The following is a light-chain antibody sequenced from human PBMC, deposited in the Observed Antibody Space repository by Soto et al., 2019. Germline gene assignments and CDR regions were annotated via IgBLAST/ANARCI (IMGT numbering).Light chain of an antibody. Sequence: QSALTQPASVSGSPGQSITISCIGTSSDVGGYNYVSWYQQNPGTAPKVMIYEVSNRPSGVSNRFSGSKSGNTASLTISGLQAEDEADYYCSSYTTSGTPVFGGGTKLTVL. J-gene: IGLJ3*02. V-gene: IGLV2-14*01. CDR2: EVS. CDR3: SSYTTSGTPV. CDR1: SSDVGGYNY.